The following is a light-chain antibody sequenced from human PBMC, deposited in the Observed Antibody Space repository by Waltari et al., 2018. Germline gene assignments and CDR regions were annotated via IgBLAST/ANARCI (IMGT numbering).Light chain of an antibody. CDR3: MQARQTPWT. V-gene: IGKV2-28*01. J-gene: IGKJ1*01. CDR1: QSLLHSSGYTF. CDR2: LVS. Sequence: DIVMTQSPRFLPVTPGEPASISCRSSQSLLHSSGYTFLDWYLQKPGQSPQLLIYLVSNRASGVPDRFSGSGSGTDFTRKISRVEAEDVGVYYCMQARQTPWTFGQGTKVEIK.